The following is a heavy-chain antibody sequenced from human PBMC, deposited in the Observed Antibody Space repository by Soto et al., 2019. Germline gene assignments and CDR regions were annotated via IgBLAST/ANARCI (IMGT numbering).Heavy chain of an antibody. D-gene: IGHD3-22*01. Sequence: KVSCKASGGTFSSYAISWVRQAPGQGLEWMGRIDPSDSYTNYSPSFQGHVTISADKSISTAYLQWSSLKASDTAMYYCARIYYYDSSGYHYYYGMDVWGQGTTVTVSS. CDR1: GGTFSSYA. V-gene: IGHV5-10-1*01. CDR3: ARIYYYDSSGYHYYYGMDV. CDR2: IDPSDSYT. J-gene: IGHJ6*02.